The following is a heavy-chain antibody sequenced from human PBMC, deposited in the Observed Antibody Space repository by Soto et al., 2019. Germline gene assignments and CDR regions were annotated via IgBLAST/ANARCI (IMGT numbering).Heavy chain of an antibody. CDR1: GGSISSGGYY. CDR3: AREERDYLDSSGSLDY. D-gene: IGHD3-22*01. Sequence: QVQLQESGPGLVKPSQTLSLTCTVSGGSISSGGYYWTWIRQHPGKGLEWIGYIYYSGSTYYNPSLKSRVTISVDTSRNQFSLKLSSVTAADTAVYYCAREERDYLDSSGSLDYWGQGTLVTVSS. CDR2: IYYSGST. V-gene: IGHV4-31*03. J-gene: IGHJ4*02.